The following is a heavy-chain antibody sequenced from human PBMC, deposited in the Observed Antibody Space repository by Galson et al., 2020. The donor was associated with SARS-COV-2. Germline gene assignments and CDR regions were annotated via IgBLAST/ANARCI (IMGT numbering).Heavy chain of an antibody. CDR2: IYNSGNT. CDR3: SRAAVAGPFDY. D-gene: IGHD6-19*01. Sequence: SETLSLTCTVSGGPISSHYWSWIRQSPGKGLEWIGCIYNSGNTDYNPSLKSRVTISIDTSKNQFSLKVSSVTAADTAVYYCSRAAVAGPFDYWGQGTLVTVSS. V-gene: IGHV4-59*11. CDR1: GGPISSHY. J-gene: IGHJ4*02.